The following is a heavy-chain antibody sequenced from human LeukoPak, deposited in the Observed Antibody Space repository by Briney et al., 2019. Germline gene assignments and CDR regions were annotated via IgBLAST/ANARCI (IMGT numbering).Heavy chain of an antibody. CDR2: IHHSGGST. CDR1: GFTFRDYA. CDR3: ARLQVGGWYPSHYYYMDV. J-gene: IGHJ6*03. Sequence: PGGSLRLSCAASGFTFRDYAMTWVRQAPGKGLEWVSGIHHSGGSTWYADSVKGRFTISRDNSNNTLYLQMNTLRAEDTAIYYCARLQVGGWYPSHYYYMDVWGKGTAVTVSS. V-gene: IGHV3-23*01. D-gene: IGHD6-19*01.